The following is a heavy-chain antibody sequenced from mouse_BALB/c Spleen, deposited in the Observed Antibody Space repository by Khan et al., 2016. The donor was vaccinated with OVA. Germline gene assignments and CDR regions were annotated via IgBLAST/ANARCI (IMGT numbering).Heavy chain of an antibody. CDR2: ISYSGST. CDR3: ARSGYYGSSYNWYFDV. D-gene: IGHD1-1*01. Sequence: VQLQQSGPGLVKPSQSLSLTCTVTGYSITSDYAWNWIRQFPGNKLEWMGYISYSGSTSYNPSLKSRIPITRDTSKNQFFLQLNSVTTEDTATYYCARSGYYGSSYNWYFDVWGAGTTVTVSS. V-gene: IGHV3-2*02. J-gene: IGHJ1*01. CDR1: GYSITSDYA.